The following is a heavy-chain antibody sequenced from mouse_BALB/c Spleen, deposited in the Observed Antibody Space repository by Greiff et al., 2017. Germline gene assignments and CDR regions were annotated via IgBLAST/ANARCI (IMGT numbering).Heavy chain of an antibody. D-gene: IGHD1-2*01. CDR2: IWSGGST. Sequence: QVPLTESGPGLVQPSPSLSITCTASGFSFPSYGVHWVRQSPGQGLEWLGVIWSGGSTDYNAAFISRLSISKDNSKSQVFFKMHSLQAKDTAIYYGARKCITTATGAMDYWGQGTSVTVAS. J-gene: IGHJ4*01. V-gene: IGHV2-2*02. CDR1: GFSFPSYG. CDR3: ARKCITTATGAMDY.